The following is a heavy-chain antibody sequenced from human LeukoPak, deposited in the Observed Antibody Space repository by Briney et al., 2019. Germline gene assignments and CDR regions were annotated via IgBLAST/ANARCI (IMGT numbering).Heavy chain of an antibody. Sequence: ASVKVSCTASGYTFTSYGISWVRQAPGQGLEWMGWISAYNGNTNYAQKLQGRVTMTTDTSTSTAYMELRSLRSDDTAVYYCARGSQPVRQHGAFDIWGQGTMVTVSS. J-gene: IGHJ3*02. CDR2: ISAYNGNT. CDR3: ARGSQPVRQHGAFDI. V-gene: IGHV1-18*01. CDR1: GYTFTSYG. D-gene: IGHD3-10*01.